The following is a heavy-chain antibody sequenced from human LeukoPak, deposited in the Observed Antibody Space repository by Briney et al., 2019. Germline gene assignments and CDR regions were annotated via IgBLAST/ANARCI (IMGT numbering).Heavy chain of an antibody. D-gene: IGHD4-17*01. CDR3: ARDNYGYYGGFGY. J-gene: IGHJ4*02. Sequence: GGSLRLSCAASGFTFSSYSMNWVRQAPGKGLEWVLYISSSSTIYYADSVKGRFTISRDNAKNSLYLQMNSLRDEDTAVYYCARDNYGYYGGFGYWGQGTLVTVSS. V-gene: IGHV3-48*02. CDR2: ISSSSTI. CDR1: GFTFSSYS.